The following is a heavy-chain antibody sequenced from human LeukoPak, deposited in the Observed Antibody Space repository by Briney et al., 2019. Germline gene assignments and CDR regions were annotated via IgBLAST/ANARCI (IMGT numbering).Heavy chain of an antibody. CDR3: AKNLLEWLYEGEQNYFDY. CDR2: ISDDGRGT. CDR1: GLTFSSYA. D-gene: IGHD3-3*01. J-gene: IGHJ4*02. Sequence: GGSLRLSCAASGLTFSSYAMSWIRQAPGKGLEWVSAISDDGRGTYYADSVKGRFTISRDNSKNTLYLQMNSLRAEDTAVYYCAKNLLEWLYEGEQNYFDYWGQGTLVTVSS. V-gene: IGHV3-23*01.